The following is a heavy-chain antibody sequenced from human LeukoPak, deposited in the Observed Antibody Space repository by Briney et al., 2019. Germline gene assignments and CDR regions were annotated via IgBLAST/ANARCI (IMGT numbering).Heavy chain of an antibody. CDR1: GFVFRSYA. Sequence: GGSLRLSCAASGFVFRSYAMHWVRQAPGKGLEWVAVISYDGSNKYYADSVKGRFTIPRDNSKNTLYLQMNSLRAEDTAVYYCARDPGRAIAVAGPFDSWGQGTLVTVSS. J-gene: IGHJ4*02. D-gene: IGHD6-19*01. CDR2: ISYDGSNK. CDR3: ARDPGRAIAVAGPFDS. V-gene: IGHV3-30-3*01.